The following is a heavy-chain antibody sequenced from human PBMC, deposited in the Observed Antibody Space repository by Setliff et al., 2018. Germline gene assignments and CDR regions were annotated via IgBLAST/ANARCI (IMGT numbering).Heavy chain of an antibody. CDR3: ARAPRIAAAGTWSAGYGMDV. CDR1: GGSFSGYY. V-gene: IGHV4-34*01. J-gene: IGHJ6*02. D-gene: IGHD6-13*01. CDR2: IYHSGST. Sequence: SETLSLTCAVYGGSFSGYYWSWIRQPPGKGLEWIGYIYHSGSTYYNPSLKSRVTISVDRSKNQFSLKLSSVTAADTAVYYCARAPRIAAAGTWSAGYGMDVWGQGTTVTVSS.